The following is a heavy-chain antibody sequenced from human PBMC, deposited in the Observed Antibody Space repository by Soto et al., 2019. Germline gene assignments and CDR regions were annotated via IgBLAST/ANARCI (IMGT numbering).Heavy chain of an antibody. D-gene: IGHD3-16*02. J-gene: IGHJ2*01. CDR2: VHTGHGTT. CDR1: GYILXXYT. Sequence: VSCXASGYILXXYTIHWVRQAPGQRLEWMGWVHTGHGTTRYSQRLQDRITITRDTSASTASVELSSLTSEDTAVYYCARGHGGGSYRIDYWGRGTLVTVSS. CDR3: ARGHGGGSYRIDY. V-gene: IGHV1-3*04.